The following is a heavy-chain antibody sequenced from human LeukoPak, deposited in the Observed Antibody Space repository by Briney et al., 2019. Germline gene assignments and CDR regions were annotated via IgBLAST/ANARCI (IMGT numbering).Heavy chain of an antibody. D-gene: IGHD5-18*01. CDR2: INAGNGNT. J-gene: IGHJ4*02. CDR1: GYTFTSYA. CDR3: ARGSGYSYGSYYFGY. Sequence: ASVKVSCKASGYTFTSYAMHWVRQAPGQRLEWMGWINAGNGNTKYSQKFQGRVTITRDTSASTAYMELSSLRSEDTAVYYCARGSGYSYGSYYFGYWGQGTLVTVSS. V-gene: IGHV1-3*01.